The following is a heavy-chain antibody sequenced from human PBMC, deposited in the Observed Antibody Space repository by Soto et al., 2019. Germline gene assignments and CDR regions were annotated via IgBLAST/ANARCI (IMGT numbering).Heavy chain of an antibody. CDR2: IGPASGDT. CDR3: GRGRSGQLVVFY. V-gene: IGHV1-2*02. CDR1: GCTFTGHY. J-gene: IGHJ4*02. D-gene: IGHD3-10*01. Sequence: ASVTVSCKASGCTFTGHYIHWVRQAPGQGPEWMGEIGPASGDTRYAQKFQGRVTMTRDTSITTVYMELNNLSPDDTAGYYCGRGRSGQLVVFYWGQGTPVTVSS.